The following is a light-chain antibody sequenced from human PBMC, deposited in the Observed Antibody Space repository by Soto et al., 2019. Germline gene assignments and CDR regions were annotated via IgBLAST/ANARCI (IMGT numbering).Light chain of an antibody. CDR1: QSISSW. Sequence: DIQMTQSPSTLSASVGDRVTITCRASQSISSWLAWYRQKPGKAPKLLIYKASSLESGVPSRFSGSGSGTEFTLTISSLQPDDFATYYCQQYKSYPWTFGQGTKVDIK. J-gene: IGKJ1*01. V-gene: IGKV1-5*03. CDR3: QQYKSYPWT. CDR2: KAS.